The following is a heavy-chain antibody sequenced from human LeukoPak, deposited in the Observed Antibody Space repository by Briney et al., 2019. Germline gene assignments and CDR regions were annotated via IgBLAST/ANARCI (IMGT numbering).Heavy chain of an antibody. CDR1: GYTFTGYY. J-gene: IGHJ4*02. CDR3: SREDY. CDR2: INPNSGVT. Sequence: ASVTVSCKASGYTFTGYYLHWVRQAPGQGLEWVGWINPNSGVTNYAQKFQGRVSMTSDTSISTVYMELSRLRSDDTAVYYCSREDYWGQGTLFTVSS. V-gene: IGHV1-2*02.